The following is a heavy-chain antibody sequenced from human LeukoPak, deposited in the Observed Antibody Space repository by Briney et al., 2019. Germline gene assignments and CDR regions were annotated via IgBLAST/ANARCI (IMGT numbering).Heavy chain of an antibody. CDR3: ARDRAAMVIDY. Sequence: GGSLRLSCAASGFTFSDYYMSWIRQAPGKGLEWVSYISSSGSTIYYADSVKGRFTISRDNAKNSLYLQMNRLRAEDTAVYYCARDRAAMVIDYWGQGTLVSVSS. J-gene: IGHJ4*02. V-gene: IGHV3-11*04. CDR1: GFTFSDYY. D-gene: IGHD5-18*01. CDR2: ISSSGSTI.